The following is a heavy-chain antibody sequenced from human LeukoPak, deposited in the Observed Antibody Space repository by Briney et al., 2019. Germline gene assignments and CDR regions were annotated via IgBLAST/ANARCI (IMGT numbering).Heavy chain of an antibody. CDR3: ARIYCSSTSCYDY. J-gene: IGHJ4*02. Sequence: SETLSLTCTVSGGSISSYCWSWIRQPPGKGLEWIGYIYYSGSTNYNPSLKSRVTISVDTSKNQFSLKLSSVTAADTAVYYCARIYCSSTSCYDYWGQGTLVTVSS. D-gene: IGHD2-2*01. V-gene: IGHV4-59*01. CDR1: GGSISSYC. CDR2: IYYSGST.